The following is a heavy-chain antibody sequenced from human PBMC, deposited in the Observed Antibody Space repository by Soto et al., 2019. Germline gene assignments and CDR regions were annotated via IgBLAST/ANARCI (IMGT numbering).Heavy chain of an antibody. CDR1: GGTFSRYA. V-gene: IGHV1-69*06. D-gene: IGHD2-2*01. CDR2: IIPIFGTA. J-gene: IGHJ3*02. CDR3: AIAGYCSRATCPWYI. Sequence: QVHLVQSGAEVKKPGSSVKVSCKASGGTFSRYAISWVRQAPGHGLEWMGGIIPIFGTANYAQKFQGRVTITGDKSTSTGYMELSSLRSEDTAVDYGAIAGYCSRATCPWYICCQGAMVPVS.